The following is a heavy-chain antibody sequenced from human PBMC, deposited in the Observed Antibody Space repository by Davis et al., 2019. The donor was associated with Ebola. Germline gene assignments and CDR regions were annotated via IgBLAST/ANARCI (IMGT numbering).Heavy chain of an antibody. Sequence: MPGGSLRLSCTVSGGSISSYYWSWIRQPPGKGLEWIGYIYYSGSTNYNPSLKSRVTISVDTSKNQFSLKLSSVTAADTAVYYCASLYCSGGSCHGGMDVWGQGTTVTVSS. J-gene: IGHJ6*02. CDR3: ASLYCSGGSCHGGMDV. V-gene: IGHV4-59*08. CDR2: IYYSGST. D-gene: IGHD2-15*01. CDR1: GGSISSYY.